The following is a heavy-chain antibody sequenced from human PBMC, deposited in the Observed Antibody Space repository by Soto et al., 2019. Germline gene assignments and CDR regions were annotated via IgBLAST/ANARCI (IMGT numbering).Heavy chain of an antibody. CDR1: GYTFTCYY. CDR3: ARQQIQLWFDYYYYGMEV. V-gene: IGHV1-46*01. D-gene: IGHD5-18*01. CDR2: INPSGGST. J-gene: IGHJ6*02. Sequence: ASVKVSCKASGYTFTCYYIHWVRQAPGQGLEWMGFINPSGGSTSYAQKFQDRVTMTRDTSTSTAYLQWSSLKASDTAMYYCARQQIQLWFDYYYYGMEVWGQGTTVTVSS.